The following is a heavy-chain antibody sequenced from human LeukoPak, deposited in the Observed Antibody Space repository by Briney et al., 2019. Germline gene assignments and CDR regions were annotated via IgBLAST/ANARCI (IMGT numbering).Heavy chain of an antibody. CDR2: IRYNGNNQ. D-gene: IGHD3-10*01. CDR1: GFSFSSYE. V-gene: IGHV3-30*02. J-gene: IGHJ6*03. Sequence: GGSLRLSCAASGFSFSSYEMNWVRQAPGKGLEWVAFIRYNGNNQYYADSVKGRFTISRDNSKNTLYLQMNSLKGDDTAVYYCAKDSAFYYIDVWGKGTTVIISS. CDR3: AKDSAFYYIDV.